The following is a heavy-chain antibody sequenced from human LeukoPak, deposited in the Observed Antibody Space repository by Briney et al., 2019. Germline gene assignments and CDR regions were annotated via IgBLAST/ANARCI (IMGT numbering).Heavy chain of an antibody. D-gene: IGHD2-21*02. Sequence: PGGSLRLSFAASGFTVSSNYMHWVRQAPGKGLEWVSVIYSGGSIYHADSVKGRFTVSRDNSKNTLYLQMNSLRAEDTAVYYCARDGGDSAFDIWGQGTMVTVSS. CDR3: ARDGGDSAFDI. J-gene: IGHJ3*02. CDR2: IYSGGSI. V-gene: IGHV3-66*01. CDR1: GFTVSSNY.